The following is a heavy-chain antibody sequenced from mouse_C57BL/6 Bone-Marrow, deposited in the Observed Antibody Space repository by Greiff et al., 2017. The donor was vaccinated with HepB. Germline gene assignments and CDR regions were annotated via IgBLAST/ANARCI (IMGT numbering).Heavy chain of an antibody. Sequence: QVQLQQPGAELVMPGASVKLSCKASGYTFTSYWMHWVKQRPGQGLEWIGEIDPSDSSTNYNQKFKGKSTLTVDKSSSTAYMQLSSLTSEDSAVYYCAREVDGYYLAWFAYWGQGTLVTVSA. V-gene: IGHV1-69*01. CDR3: AREVDGYYLAWFAY. CDR2: IDPSDSST. CDR1: GYTFTSYW. D-gene: IGHD2-3*01. J-gene: IGHJ3*01.